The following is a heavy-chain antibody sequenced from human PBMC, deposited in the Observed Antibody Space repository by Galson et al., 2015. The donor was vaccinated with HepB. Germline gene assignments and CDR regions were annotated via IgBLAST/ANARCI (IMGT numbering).Heavy chain of an antibody. CDR3: ASGHTPSDHKAMVTVYSYGMDV. CDR2: IIPIFGAA. Sequence: SVKVSCKASGGTLGNYGISWVRQAPGQGLEWMGGIIPIFGAANYAQKFQGRVTITADKTTSAAYMELSSLRTDDTAVYYCASGHTPSDHKAMVTVYSYGMDVWGQGTTVTVSS. J-gene: IGHJ6*02. V-gene: IGHV1-69*06. CDR1: GGTLGNYG. D-gene: IGHD5-18*01.